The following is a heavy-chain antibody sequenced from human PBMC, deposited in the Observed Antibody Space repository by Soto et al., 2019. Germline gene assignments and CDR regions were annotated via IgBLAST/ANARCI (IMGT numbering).Heavy chain of an antibody. CDR3: ASGLVTTLHY. D-gene: IGHD4-17*01. CDR2: IYHSGST. J-gene: IGHJ4*02. CDR1: GGSISSGGYS. V-gene: IGHV4-30-2*01. Sequence: LQLEESGSGLVKPSQTLSLTCAVSGGSISSGGYSCSWIRQPPGKGLEWIGYIYHSGSTYYNPSLKSRVTISVDRSKNQFSLKLSSVTAADTAVYYCASGLVTTLHYWGQGTLVTVSS.